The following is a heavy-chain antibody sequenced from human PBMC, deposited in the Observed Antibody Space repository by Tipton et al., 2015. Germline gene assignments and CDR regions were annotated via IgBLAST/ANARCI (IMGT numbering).Heavy chain of an antibody. D-gene: IGHD3-3*01. J-gene: IGHJ4*02. CDR3: ARQRDDSFDL. Sequence: QLVQSGAEVKKPGESLKISCKGSGYTFTTHWIGWVRQMPGKGLERMGIIYPGDSDARVSPSFQGQVTISADKSISTAYLQWSSLGASDGAMFYCARQRDDSFDLWGQGTLVPVSS. CDR2: IYPGDSDA. CDR1: GYTFTTHW. V-gene: IGHV5-51*01.